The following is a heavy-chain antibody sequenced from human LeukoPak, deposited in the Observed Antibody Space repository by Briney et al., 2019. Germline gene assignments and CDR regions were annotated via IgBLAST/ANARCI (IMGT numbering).Heavy chain of an antibody. J-gene: IGHJ4*02. V-gene: IGHV3-23*01. CDR2: IIDSGNSI. CDR3: AKDPIFSGSYGVFDY. D-gene: IGHD1-26*01. CDR1: GFTFSSYA. Sequence: GGSLRLSCAASGFTFSSYAMSWVRQAPGKGLEWVSPIIDSGNSIYYADSAEGRFTISRDNSKNTLYLQMNSLRAGDTAVYYCAKDPIFSGSYGVFDYWGLGTLVTVSS.